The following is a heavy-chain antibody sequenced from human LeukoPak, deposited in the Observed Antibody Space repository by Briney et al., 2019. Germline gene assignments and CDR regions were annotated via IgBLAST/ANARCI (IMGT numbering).Heavy chain of an antibody. CDR1: GYSISSGYY. Sequence: PSETLSLTCTVSGYSISSGYYWGWIRQPPGKGLEWIGSIYHSGSTYYNPSLKSRVTISVDTSKNQFSLKLSSVTAADTAVYYCARDPVAGTQVDYWGQGTLVTVSS. CDR2: IYHSGST. D-gene: IGHD6-19*01. CDR3: ARDPVAGTQVDY. J-gene: IGHJ4*02. V-gene: IGHV4-38-2*02.